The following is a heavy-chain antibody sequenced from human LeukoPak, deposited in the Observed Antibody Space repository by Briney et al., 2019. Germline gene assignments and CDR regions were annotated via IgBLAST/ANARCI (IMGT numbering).Heavy chain of an antibody. Sequence: SETLSLTCAVYGGSFSGYYCSWIRQPPGKGLEWIGEINHGGSTNYNPSLKSRVTISVDTSKNQFSLKLSSVTAADTAVYYCARGAAVAAFDYWGQGTLVTVSS. CDR2: INHGGST. CDR3: ARGAAVAAFDY. D-gene: IGHD6-19*01. J-gene: IGHJ4*02. V-gene: IGHV4-34*01. CDR1: GGSFSGYY.